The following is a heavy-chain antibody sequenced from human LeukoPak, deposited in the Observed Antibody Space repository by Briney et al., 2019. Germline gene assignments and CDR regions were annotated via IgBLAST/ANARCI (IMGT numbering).Heavy chain of an antibody. Sequence: SETLSLTCAVYGGSFSGYYWSWIRQPPGKGLEWIGEINHSGSTNYNPSLKSRVTISVDTSKNQFSLKLSSVTAADTAVYYCARGPRYGGNSGLDYWGQGTLVTVS. J-gene: IGHJ4*02. CDR2: INHSGST. CDR3: ARGPRYGGNSGLDY. CDR1: GGSFSGYY. V-gene: IGHV4-34*01. D-gene: IGHD4-23*01.